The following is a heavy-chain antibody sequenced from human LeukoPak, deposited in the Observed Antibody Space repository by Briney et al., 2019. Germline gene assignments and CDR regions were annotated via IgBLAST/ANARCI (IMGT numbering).Heavy chain of an antibody. J-gene: IGHJ5*02. V-gene: IGHV3-15*01. Sequence: PGGSLRLSCAASGFTFSNAWMSWVRQAPRKGLEWIGRIKSKTDGGTTDYAAPVKGRFNISRDDSKNTLYLQMNSLKTEDTAVYYCSTEQIDCSGGSCYWVGFDPWGQGTLVTVSS. CDR1: GFTFSNAW. CDR3: STEQIDCSGGSCYWVGFDP. CDR2: IKSKTDGGTT. D-gene: IGHD2-15*01.